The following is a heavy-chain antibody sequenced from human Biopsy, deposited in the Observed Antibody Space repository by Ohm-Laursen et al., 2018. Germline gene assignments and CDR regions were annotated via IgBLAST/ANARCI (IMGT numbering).Heavy chain of an antibody. J-gene: IGHJ4*02. V-gene: IGHV4-34*08. D-gene: IGHD4-17*01. CDR1: GRTFSDYR. CDR3: GNEVYGRDY. CDR2: INQSGST. Sequence: GTLSLTCVVFGRTFSDYRWTWIRQPPGKGLEWIGQINQSGSTNYNPSPKSRVTISADASKYEFSLRLTSVTAADTAVYFCGNEVYGRDYWGLGAQVTVSS.